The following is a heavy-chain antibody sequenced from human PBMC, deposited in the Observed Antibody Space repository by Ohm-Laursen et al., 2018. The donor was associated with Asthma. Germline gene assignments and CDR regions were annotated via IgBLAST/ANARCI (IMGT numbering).Heavy chain of an antibody. CDR1: GFTFSSYG. Sequence: SLRLSCAASGFTFSSYGMHWVRQAPGKGLEWVAVIWYDGSNKYYADSVKGRFTISRDNSKNTLYLQMNSLRAEDTAVYYCARDPPGYSYGHYYYYGMDVWGQGTTVTVSS. D-gene: IGHD5-18*01. CDR3: ARDPPGYSYGHYYYYGMDV. CDR2: IWYDGSNK. V-gene: IGHV3-33*01. J-gene: IGHJ6*02.